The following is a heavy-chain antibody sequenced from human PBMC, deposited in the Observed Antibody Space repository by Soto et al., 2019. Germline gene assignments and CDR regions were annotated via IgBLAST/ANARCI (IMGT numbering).Heavy chain of an antibody. CDR3: ASNYAYAEGYYWYGIDV. CDR2: ISSYGSDT. V-gene: IGHV3-74*01. Sequence: EVQLVESGGGLVLPGGSLRLSCAASGFTFSRYWMHWVRQAPGKGLVWVSRISSYGSDTHYADSVKGRFTISRDNAKNTLYLLMNSLRADDTAAYYCASNYAYAEGYYWYGIDVWGQGTTVTVSS. J-gene: IGHJ6*02. CDR1: GFTFSRYW. D-gene: IGHD3-16*01.